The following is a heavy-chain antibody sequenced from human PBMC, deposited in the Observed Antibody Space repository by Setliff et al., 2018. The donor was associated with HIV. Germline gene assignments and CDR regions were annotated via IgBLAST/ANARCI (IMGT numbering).Heavy chain of an antibody. D-gene: IGHD3-10*01. V-gene: IGHV3-21*01. CDR1: GFTFSTYT. CDR3: ARHRAQRGSGTYYDDWFDP. Sequence: PGGSLRLSCAASGFTFSTYTMNWVRQAPGKGLEWISSISGSSNYIYYEDSVKGRFTISRDNAKNSLYLQMNSLRAEDTAVYYCARHRAQRGSGTYYDDWFDPWGQGTLVTVSS. CDR2: ISGSSNYI. J-gene: IGHJ5*02.